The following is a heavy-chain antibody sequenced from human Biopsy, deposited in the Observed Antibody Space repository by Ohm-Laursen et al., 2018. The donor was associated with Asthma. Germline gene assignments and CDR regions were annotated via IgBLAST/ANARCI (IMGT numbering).Heavy chain of an antibody. V-gene: IGHV3-23*01. J-gene: IGHJ4*02. CDR1: GFTFSNYV. D-gene: IGHD2-21*01. CDR3: AKDERAYYGSDSKYMQPAPLGD. CDR2: ITGSGGFT. Sequence: SLRLSCSASGFTFSNYVMSWFRQAPGKGLEWVSSITGSGGFTYYADSVKGRFTISRDKSDNALYLQMNSLTAEDTAVYHCAKDERAYYGSDSKYMQPAPLGDWGQGTEVIVSA.